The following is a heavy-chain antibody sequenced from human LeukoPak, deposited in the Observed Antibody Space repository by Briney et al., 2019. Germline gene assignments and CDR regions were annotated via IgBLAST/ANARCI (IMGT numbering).Heavy chain of an antibody. CDR3: ARSLKRELLRTYFDY. V-gene: IGHV3-48*03. Sequence: GGSLRLSCAASGFTFNDCEMTWVRQAPGKGLEWISYISSSGSITSHADSVKGRFTISRDNSKNTLYLQMNSLRAEDTAVYYCARSLKRELLRTYFDYWGQGTLVTVSS. J-gene: IGHJ4*02. CDR1: GFTFNDCE. CDR2: ISSSGSIT. D-gene: IGHD1-26*01.